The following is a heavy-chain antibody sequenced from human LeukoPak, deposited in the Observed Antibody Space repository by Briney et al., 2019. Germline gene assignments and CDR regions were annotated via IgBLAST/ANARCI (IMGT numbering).Heavy chain of an antibody. CDR2: ISSSSSYI. Sequence: GRSLRLSCAASGFTFSSYSMNWVRQAPGKGLEWVSSISSSSSYIYYADSVKGRFTISRDNAKNSLYLQMNSLRAEDTAVYYCARHSGGITGTTPPFDPWGQGTLVTVSS. V-gene: IGHV3-21*01. CDR1: GFTFSSYS. D-gene: IGHD1-7*01. J-gene: IGHJ5*02. CDR3: ARHSGGITGTTPPFDP.